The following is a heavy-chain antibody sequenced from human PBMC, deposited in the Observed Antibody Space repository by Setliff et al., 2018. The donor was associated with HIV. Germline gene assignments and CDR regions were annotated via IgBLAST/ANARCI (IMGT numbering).Heavy chain of an antibody. J-gene: IGHJ5*02. V-gene: IGHV1-18*01. Sequence: ASVKVSCKASVDTFTRFGFTWVRQAPGQGLEWMGWVSAYNGKTRYAQNFQDRVTMTTDTSTSTAYMELRSLTSDDTAVYFCARMGYIDSSGYPDHWGQGTLVTVSS. CDR1: VDTFTRFG. D-gene: IGHD3-22*01. CDR3: ARMGYIDSSGYPDH. CDR2: VSAYNGKT.